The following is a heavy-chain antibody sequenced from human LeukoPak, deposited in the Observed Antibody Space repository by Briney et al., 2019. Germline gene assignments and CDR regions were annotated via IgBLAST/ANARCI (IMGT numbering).Heavy chain of an antibody. CDR2: INPSGGST. CDR3: ARVSYDRDY. V-gene: IGHV1-46*01. Sequence: ASVKVSCKASGGTFSIYAISWVRQAPGQGLEWMGIINPSGGSTSYAQKFQGRVTMTRDTSTSTVYMELSSLRSEDTAVYYCARVSYDRDYWGQGTLVTVSS. CDR1: GGTFSIYA. J-gene: IGHJ4*02. D-gene: IGHD5-12*01.